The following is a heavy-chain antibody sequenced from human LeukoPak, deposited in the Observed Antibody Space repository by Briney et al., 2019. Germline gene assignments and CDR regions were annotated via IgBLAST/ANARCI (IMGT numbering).Heavy chain of an antibody. J-gene: IGHJ4*02. CDR3: ARESHVTREDY. D-gene: IGHD3-10*01. CDR2: INPNSGGT. CDR1: GYTFTGYY. Sequence: GASVKVSCKASGYTFTGYYMHWVRQAPGQGLEWMGWINPNSGGTNYAQKFQGWVTMTTDTSTSTAYMELRSLRSDDTAVYYCARESHVTREDYWGRGTLVTVSS. V-gene: IGHV1-2*04.